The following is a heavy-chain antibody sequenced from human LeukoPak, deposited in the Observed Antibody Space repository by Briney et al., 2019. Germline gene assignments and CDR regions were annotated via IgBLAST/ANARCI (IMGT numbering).Heavy chain of an antibody. V-gene: IGHV4-39*07. CDR2: IYYSGST. CDR1: GGSISSSSYY. Sequence: PSETLSLTCTVSGGSISSSSYYWGWIRQPPGKGLEWIGSIYYSGSTYYNPSLKSRVTISVDTSKNQFSLRLNSVTAADTAIYYCASSPNEYISSWPFLNWGQGTLVTVSS. D-gene: IGHD6-13*01. J-gene: IGHJ4*02. CDR3: ASSPNEYISSWPFLN.